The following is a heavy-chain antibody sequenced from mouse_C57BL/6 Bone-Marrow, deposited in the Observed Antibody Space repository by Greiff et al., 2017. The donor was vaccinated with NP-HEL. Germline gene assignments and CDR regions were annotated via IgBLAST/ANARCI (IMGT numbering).Heavy chain of an antibody. D-gene: IGHD1-1*01. CDR1: GFTFSDYY. J-gene: IGHJ2*01. CDR2: ISNGGGST. Sequence: DVQLVESGGGLVQPGGSLKLSCAASGFTFSDYYMYWVRQTPEKRLEWVAYISNGGGSTYYPDTVKGRFTISRDNAKNTLYLQMSRLKSEDTAMYYCARHGNYGSSYYFDYWGQGTTLTVSS. V-gene: IGHV5-12*01. CDR3: ARHGNYGSSYYFDY.